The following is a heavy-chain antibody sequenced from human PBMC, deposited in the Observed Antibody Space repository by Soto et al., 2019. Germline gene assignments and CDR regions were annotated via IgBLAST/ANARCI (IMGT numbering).Heavy chain of an antibody. Sequence: PGGSLRLSCAASGFTFSSDAMSWVREAPLKGLEWVSTISGSDGRTYSTDSVKGRFTISRDNSRNTAYLQMNSLRVEDTAVYYCAKGVSQYTPLALFDYWGRGTLVTVSS. J-gene: IGHJ4*02. CDR3: AKGVSQYTPLALFDY. V-gene: IGHV3-23*01. D-gene: IGHD5-18*01. CDR1: GFTFSSDA. CDR2: ISGSDGRT.